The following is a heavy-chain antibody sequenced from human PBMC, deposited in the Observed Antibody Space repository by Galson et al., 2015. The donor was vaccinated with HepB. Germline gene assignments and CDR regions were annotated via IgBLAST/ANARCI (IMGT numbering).Heavy chain of an antibody. CDR1: GFSFSSYW. J-gene: IGHJ4*02. CDR2: IKQDGSEK. V-gene: IGHV3-7*01. D-gene: IGHD1-1*01. CDR3: ARWKPRIDY. Sequence: SLRLSCAASGFSFSSYWMSWVRQAPGKGLEWVANIKQDGSEKYYLDSVKGRFTISRDNAKNSLYLQMSSLTAEDTAVYYCARWKPRIDYWGQGTLVTVSS.